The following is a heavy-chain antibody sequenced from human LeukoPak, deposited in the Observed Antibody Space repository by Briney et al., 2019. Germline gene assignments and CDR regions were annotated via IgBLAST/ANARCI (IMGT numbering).Heavy chain of an antibody. J-gene: IGHJ4*02. CDR1: GDSVSSNSAA. CDR3: ARDLDGRGKTCYDY. D-gene: IGHD2-15*01. V-gene: IGHV6-1*01. Sequence: SQTLSLTCAIFGDSVSSNSAAWNWIRQSPSRGLEWLGSTYFRSKWFSEYALSVRSRVIINPDTSKNQFSLQLNSVTPDDTAVYYCARDLDGRGKTCYDYWGQGTLVTVSS. CDR2: TYFRSKWFS.